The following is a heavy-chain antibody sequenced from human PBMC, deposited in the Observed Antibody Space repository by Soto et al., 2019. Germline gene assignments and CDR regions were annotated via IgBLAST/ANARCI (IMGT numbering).Heavy chain of an antibody. CDR3: ARAFYTSSAESFQK. D-gene: IGHD2-2*02. J-gene: IGHJ1*01. CDR2: IYYTGST. V-gene: IGHV4-61*01. Sequence: SETLSLTCSVSGDSVSSGSYYWTWIRQPPGKGLEWIGYIYYTGSTNYNPSLKSRVTISLDTSKNQFSLNLRSVTAADTAVYYCARAFYTSSAESFQKWGQGTLVTVSS. CDR1: GDSVSSGSYY.